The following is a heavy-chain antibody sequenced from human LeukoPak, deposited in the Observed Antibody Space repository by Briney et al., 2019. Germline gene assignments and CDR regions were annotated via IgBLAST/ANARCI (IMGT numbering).Heavy chain of an antibody. CDR1: GGSISSSSYY. J-gene: IGHJ5*02. V-gene: IGHV4-39*01. D-gene: IGHD2-2*02. Sequence: PSETLSLTXTVSGGSISSSSYYWGWIRQPPGKGLEWIGSIYYSGSTYYNPSLKSRVTISVDTSKNQFSLKLSSVTAADTAVYYCAVGYGYCSSTSCYSSWFDPWGQGTLVTVSS. CDR2: IYYSGST. CDR3: AVGYGYCSSTSCYSSWFDP.